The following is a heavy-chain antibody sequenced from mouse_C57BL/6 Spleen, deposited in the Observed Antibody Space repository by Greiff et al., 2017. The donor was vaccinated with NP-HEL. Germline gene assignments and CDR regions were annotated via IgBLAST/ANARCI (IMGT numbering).Heavy chain of an antibody. V-gene: IGHV1-26*01. J-gene: IGHJ4*01. CDR2: INPNNGGT. Sequence: EVQLQQSGPELVKPGASVKISCKASGYTFTDYYMNWVKQSHGKSLEWIGDINPNNGGTSYNQKFKGKATLTVDKSSSTAYMELRSLTSEDSAVYYCAREDARDYAMDYWGQGPSVTVSS. CDR3: AREDARDYAMDY. CDR1: GYTFTDYY. D-gene: IGHD3-1*01.